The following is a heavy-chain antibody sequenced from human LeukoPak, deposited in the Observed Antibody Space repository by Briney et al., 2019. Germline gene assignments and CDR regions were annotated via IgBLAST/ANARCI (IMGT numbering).Heavy chain of an antibody. CDR1: GFTFSSYA. Sequence: GGSLRLSCAASGFTFSSYAMSWVRQAPGKGLEWVSAISGSGGSTYYADSVKGRFTISRDNSKNTLYLQTNSLRAEDTAVYYCAKGWGYDFWSGYFWFDPWGQGTLVTVSS. V-gene: IGHV3-23*01. CDR2: ISGSGGST. J-gene: IGHJ5*02. CDR3: AKGWGYDFWSGYFWFDP. D-gene: IGHD3-3*01.